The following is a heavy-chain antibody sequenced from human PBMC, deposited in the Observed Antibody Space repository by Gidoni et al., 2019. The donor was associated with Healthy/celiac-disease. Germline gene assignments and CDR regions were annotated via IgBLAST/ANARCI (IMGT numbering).Heavy chain of an antibody. CDR3: ARDKGFGEGLDV. Sequence: QVQLVEAGGGVVQPGRSRRLSCAASGFTFSSYGMHWVRQAPGKGLEWVAVIWYDGSNNYYADSVKGRFTISRDNSKNTLYLQMNSLRAEDTAVYYCARDKGFGEGLDVWGQGTTVTVSS. CDR1: GFTFSSYG. D-gene: IGHD3-10*01. J-gene: IGHJ6*02. CDR2: IWYDGSNN. V-gene: IGHV3-33*01.